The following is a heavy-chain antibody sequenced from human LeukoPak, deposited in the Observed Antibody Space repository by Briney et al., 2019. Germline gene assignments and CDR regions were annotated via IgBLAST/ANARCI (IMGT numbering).Heavy chain of an antibody. J-gene: IGHJ4*02. CDR3: ARSAGQWLNY. V-gene: IGHV4-61*02. CDR1: GGSISSGSYY. Sequence: PSETLSLTCTVSGGSISSGSYYWSWIRQPAGKALEWIGRIYTSGITNYNPSLRSRVTISLDTSKNQFSLTLSSVTAADTAVYYCARSAGQWLNYWGQGTLVTVSS. CDR2: IYTSGIT. D-gene: IGHD6-19*01.